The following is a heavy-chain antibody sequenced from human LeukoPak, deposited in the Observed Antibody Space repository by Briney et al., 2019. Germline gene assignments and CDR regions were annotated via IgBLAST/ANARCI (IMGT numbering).Heavy chain of an antibody. CDR2: INPNSGNT. D-gene: IGHD3-22*01. J-gene: IGHJ5*02. CDR3: ARANLDSSGYSWFAP. Sequence: GASVKVSCKASGYTFTSYDINWVRQATGQGLEWMGWINPNSGNTGYAQKFQGRVTMTRSTSISTAYMELSSLRSEDTAVYYCARANLDSSGYSWFAPWGQGTLVTVSS. CDR1: GYTFTSYD. V-gene: IGHV1-8*01.